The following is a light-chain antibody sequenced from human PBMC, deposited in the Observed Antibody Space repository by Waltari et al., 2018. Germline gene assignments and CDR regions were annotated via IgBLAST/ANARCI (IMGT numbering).Light chain of an antibody. V-gene: IGKV3-15*01. Sequence: EIVMTQSPATLSVSPGERATLSCRASETIRSNLAWYHQKLGQAPRLLVYGASTRATAIPARFSGSGSGPEFTLTISSLQSEDFVVYYCQQYNDWPLTFGGGTKVEIK. CDR3: QQYNDWPLT. CDR2: GAS. J-gene: IGKJ4*01. CDR1: ETIRSN.